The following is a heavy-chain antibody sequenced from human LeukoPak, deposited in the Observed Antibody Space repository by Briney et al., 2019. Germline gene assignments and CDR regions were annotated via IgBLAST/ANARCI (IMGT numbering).Heavy chain of an antibody. D-gene: IGHD3-10*01. J-gene: IGHJ5*02. V-gene: IGHV1-18*01. CDR3: ARANGRIRGVIIGPTWFDP. CDR2: ISAYNGNT. Sequence: ASMKVSCKASGYTFTSCGISWVRQPPGQGLEWVGWISAYNGNTNYAQKLQGRVTMTTDTSTSTAYMELRSLRSDDTAVYYCARANGRIRGVIIGPTWFDPWGQGTLVTVSS. CDR1: GYTFTSCG.